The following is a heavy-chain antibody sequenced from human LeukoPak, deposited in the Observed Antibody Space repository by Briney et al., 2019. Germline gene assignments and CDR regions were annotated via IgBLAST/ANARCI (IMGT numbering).Heavy chain of an antibody. D-gene: IGHD6-6*01. CDR1: GFTFSVSA. Sequence: GGSLRLSCAASGFTFSVSAVHWVRQASGKGLEWVGRIRSKANNYATAYAASVKGRFTISRDDSKNTLYLQMGSLRAEDMAVYYCARDGPYSSSSENYYGMDVWGQGTTVTVSS. V-gene: IGHV3-73*01. CDR3: ARDGPYSSSSENYYGMDV. CDR2: IRSKANNYAT. J-gene: IGHJ6*02.